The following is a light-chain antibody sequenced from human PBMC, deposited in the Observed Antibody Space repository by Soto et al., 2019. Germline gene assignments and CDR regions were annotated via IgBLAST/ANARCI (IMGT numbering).Light chain of an antibody. Sequence: EIVLTQSPGTLSLSPGERATLSCRASQSVSSSYLAWYQQKPGQAPRLLIYGASSRATGIPDRFSGSVSGTDCTLTISILEPEVFALYYCQQYGSSPITFGQGTRLEIK. CDR1: QSVSSSY. CDR2: GAS. V-gene: IGKV3-20*01. J-gene: IGKJ5*01. CDR3: QQYGSSPIT.